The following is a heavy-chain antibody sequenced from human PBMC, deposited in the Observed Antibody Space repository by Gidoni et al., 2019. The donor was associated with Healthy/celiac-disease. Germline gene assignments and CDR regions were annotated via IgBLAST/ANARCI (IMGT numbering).Heavy chain of an antibody. CDR1: GFTFSSYG. Sequence: QVQLVESGGGVVQPGRSLRLSCSASGFTFSSYGMHWVRQAPGKGLEWVAVISYDGSNKYYADSVKGRFTSSRDNSKNTLYLQMNSLRAEDTAVYYCAKDRRYSSGRFDYWGQGTLVTVSS. CDR3: AKDRRYSSGRFDY. J-gene: IGHJ4*02. CDR2: ISYDGSNK. D-gene: IGHD6-19*01. V-gene: IGHV3-30*18.